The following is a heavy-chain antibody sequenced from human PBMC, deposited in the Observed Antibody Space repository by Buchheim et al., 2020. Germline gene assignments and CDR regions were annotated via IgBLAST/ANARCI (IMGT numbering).Heavy chain of an antibody. CDR1: GFTFSSYG. D-gene: IGHD4-11*01. J-gene: IGHJ4*02. V-gene: IGHV3-30*18. Sequence: QVQLVESGGGVVQPGRSLRLSCVASGFTFSSYGMHWVRQAPGKGLEWVAVISYDGSNKYYADSVKGRFTISRDNSKNTLYLQMNSLRAEDTAVYYCAKLSTVTELDYWGQGTL. CDR3: AKLSTVTELDY. CDR2: ISYDGSNK.